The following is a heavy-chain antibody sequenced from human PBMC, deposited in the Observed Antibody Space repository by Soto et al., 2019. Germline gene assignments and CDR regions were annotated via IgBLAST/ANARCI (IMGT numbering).Heavy chain of an antibody. CDR1: GGSISSGGYY. CDR3: ARGGEPCSSTSCYPLYYYYYGMDV. CDR2: IYYSGST. J-gene: IGHJ6*02. D-gene: IGHD2-2*01. Sequence: SETLSLTCTVSGGSISSGGYYWSWIRQHPGKGLEWIGYIYYSGSTYYNPSLKSRVTISVDTSKNQFSLKLSSVTAADTAVYYCARGGEPCSSTSCYPLYYYYYGMDVWGQGTTVTVSS. V-gene: IGHV4-31*03.